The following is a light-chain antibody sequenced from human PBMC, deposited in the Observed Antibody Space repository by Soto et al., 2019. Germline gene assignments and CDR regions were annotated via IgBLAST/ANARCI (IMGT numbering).Light chain of an antibody. J-gene: IGKJ5*01. V-gene: IGKV3-11*01. CDR1: QSVGSS. Sequence: EIVMTQNTDTLSVSQGERATLSCRASQSVGSSLAWYQQTPGQVPRLLIYDASKRATGIPARFSGSGSGTDFTLTISSLEPEDFALYYCQQHSNWIAFGQGTRLE. CDR2: DAS. CDR3: QQHSNWIA.